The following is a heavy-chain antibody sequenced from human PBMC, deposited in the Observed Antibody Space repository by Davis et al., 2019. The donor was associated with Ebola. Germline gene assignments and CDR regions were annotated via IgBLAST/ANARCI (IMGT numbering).Heavy chain of an antibody. D-gene: IGHD6-6*01. V-gene: IGHV1-69*13. J-gene: IGHJ4*02. CDR2: IIPIFGTA. CDR1: GGTFSSYA. Sequence: SVQVSCNASGGTFSSYAISWVRQAPGQGLEWMGGIIPIFGTANYAQKFQGRVTITADESTSTAYLELSSLRSEDTAVYYCARRDSSSLFDYWGQGTLVTVSS. CDR3: ARRDSSSLFDY.